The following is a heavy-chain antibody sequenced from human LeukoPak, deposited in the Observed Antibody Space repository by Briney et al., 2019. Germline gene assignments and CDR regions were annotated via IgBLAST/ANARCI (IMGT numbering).Heavy chain of an antibody. CDR2: ISGSGVYT. D-gene: IGHD5-24*01. V-gene: IGHV3-23*01. J-gene: IGHJ3*02. CDR3: AKAVDLATISVDI. Sequence: GGSLRLSCAASGFIFSSYAMSWVRQAPGKGLEWVSGISGSGVYTYYADSVKGRFTISRDNSKNTLYPVMNSLRVDDTAVYYCAKAVDLATISVDIWGQGTMVTVSS. CDR1: GFIFSSYA.